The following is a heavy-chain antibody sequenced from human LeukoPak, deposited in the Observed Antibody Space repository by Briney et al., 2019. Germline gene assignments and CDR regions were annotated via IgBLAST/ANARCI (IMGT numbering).Heavy chain of an antibody. V-gene: IGHV3-15*01. CDR2: IKSKTDGGTT. Sequence: GGSLRLSCAASGFSFTTYWMGWVRQAPGKGLEWVGRIKSKTDGGTTDYAAPVKGRFTISRDDSKNTLYLQMNSLKTEDTAVYYCTTDLLWFGELFWIDYWGQGTLVTVSS. J-gene: IGHJ4*02. D-gene: IGHD3-10*01. CDR3: TTDLLWFGELFWIDY. CDR1: GFSFTTYW.